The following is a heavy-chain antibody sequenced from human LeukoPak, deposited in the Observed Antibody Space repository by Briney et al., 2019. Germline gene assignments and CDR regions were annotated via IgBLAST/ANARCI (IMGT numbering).Heavy chain of an antibody. Sequence: SETLSLTCTVSGGSISSYYWGWIRQPQGKGLEWIGYIYYSGSTNYNPSLKSRVTISVDTSKNQFSLKLSSVTAADTAVYYCARGGYYDSSGYSLAPGAFDIWGQGTMVTVSS. J-gene: IGHJ3*02. CDR3: ARGGYYDSSGYSLAPGAFDI. D-gene: IGHD3-22*01. V-gene: IGHV4-59*01. CDR1: GGSISSYY. CDR2: IYYSGST.